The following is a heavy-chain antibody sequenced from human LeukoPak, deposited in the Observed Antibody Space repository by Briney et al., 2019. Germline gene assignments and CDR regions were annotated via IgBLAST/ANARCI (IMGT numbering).Heavy chain of an antibody. CDR1: GGSFSGYY. V-gene: IGHV4-34*01. D-gene: IGHD6-13*01. CDR3: ARGSYPRIAAAGNFDY. Sequence: SETLSLTCAVYGGSFSGYYWSWIRQPPGKGLEWIGEINHRGSTNYNPSLKSRVTISVDTSKNQFSLKLSSVTAADTAVYYCARGSYPRIAAAGNFDYWGQGTLVTVSS. CDR2: INHRGST. J-gene: IGHJ4*02.